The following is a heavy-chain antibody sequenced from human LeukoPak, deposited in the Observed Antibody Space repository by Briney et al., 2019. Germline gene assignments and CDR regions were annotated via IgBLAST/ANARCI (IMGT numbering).Heavy chain of an antibody. D-gene: IGHD2-2*01. J-gene: IGHJ6*02. CDR2: TWSDGDDK. Sequence: GGSLRLSRAASGFTFSSYGIHWVRQAPGKGLEWVAVTWSDGDDKYYADSVKGRFTISRDNSKNTLYLQMNSPRAEDTAVYYCARDSGYCSSTNPICYGVDVWGQGTTVTVSS. V-gene: IGHV3-33*01. CDR1: GFTFSSYG. CDR3: ARDSGYCSSTNPICYGVDV.